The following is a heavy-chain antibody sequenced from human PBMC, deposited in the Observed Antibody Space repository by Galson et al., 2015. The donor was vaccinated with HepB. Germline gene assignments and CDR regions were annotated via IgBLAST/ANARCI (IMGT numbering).Heavy chain of an antibody. V-gene: IGHV5-10-1*01. Sequence: QSGAEVKKPGESLRISCKGSGYSFTSYWISWVRQMPGKGLEWMGRIDPSDSYTNYSPSFQGHVTISADKSISTAYLQWSSLKASDTAMYYCARHVRGYSYGWGVDYYYGMDVWGQGTTVTVSS. CDR1: GYSFTSYW. CDR3: ARHVRGYSYGWGVDYYYGMDV. CDR2: IDPSDSYT. J-gene: IGHJ6*02. D-gene: IGHD5-18*01.